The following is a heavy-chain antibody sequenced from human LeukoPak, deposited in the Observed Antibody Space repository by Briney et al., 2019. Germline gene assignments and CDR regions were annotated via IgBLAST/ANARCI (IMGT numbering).Heavy chain of an antibody. CDR2: IYYSGST. V-gene: IGHV4-59*11. J-gene: IGHJ4*02. Sequence: SETLSLTCTVSGGSIISHYRTWIRQPPGRGLEWIGYIYYSGSTNYNPSLKSRVTISIDTSKKQFSLKLSSVTAADTAVYYCARGLPSSGWPDWGQGTLVTVSS. CDR1: GGSIISHY. CDR3: ARGLPSSGWPD. D-gene: IGHD6-19*01.